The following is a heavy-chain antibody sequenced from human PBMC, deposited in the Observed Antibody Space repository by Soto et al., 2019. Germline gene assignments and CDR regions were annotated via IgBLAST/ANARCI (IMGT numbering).Heavy chain of an antibody. CDR3: AKEMRTDCCYPDEY. D-gene: IGHD2-2*01. V-gene: IGHV3-23*01. Sequence: GGSLRLSCAASGFTFSDYAMSWVRQAPGKGPEWVSVITGSGGGTYYADSVRGRFAISRDNSKDTLYLQMNSLRAEDTAVYFCAKEMRTDCCYPDEYWGQGTLVTVSS. CDR1: GFTFSDYA. J-gene: IGHJ4*02. CDR2: ITGSGGGT.